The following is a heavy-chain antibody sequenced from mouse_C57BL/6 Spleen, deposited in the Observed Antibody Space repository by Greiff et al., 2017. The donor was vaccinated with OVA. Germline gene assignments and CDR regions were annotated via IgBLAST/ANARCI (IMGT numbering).Heavy chain of an antibody. CDR2: INPNNGGT. Sequence: VQLQQSGPELVKPGASVKMSCKASGYTFTDYNMHWVKQSHGKSLEWIGYINPNNGGTSYNQKFKGKATLTVNKSSSTAYMELRSLTSEDSAVYYCAPLNYYGRAWFAYWGQGTLVTVSA. D-gene: IGHD1-1*01. CDR3: APLNYYGRAWFAY. CDR1: GYTFTDYN. J-gene: IGHJ3*01. V-gene: IGHV1-22*01.